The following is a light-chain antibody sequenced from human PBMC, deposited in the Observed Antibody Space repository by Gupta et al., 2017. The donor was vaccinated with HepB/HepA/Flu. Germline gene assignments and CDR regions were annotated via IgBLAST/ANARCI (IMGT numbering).Light chain of an antibody. CDR2: AAS. V-gene: IGKV1-39*01. CDR3: QQSFSRPWT. J-gene: IGKJ1*01. CDR1: QTINNF. Sequence: DIQMTQSPSSLSASVGDRVTITCRASQTINNFLNWYQQEPGRAPHLLIYAASTLQSGVPSRFSGSGSGTEFTLTISSLQLEDFGTYFCQQSFSRPWTFGQGTKVEI.